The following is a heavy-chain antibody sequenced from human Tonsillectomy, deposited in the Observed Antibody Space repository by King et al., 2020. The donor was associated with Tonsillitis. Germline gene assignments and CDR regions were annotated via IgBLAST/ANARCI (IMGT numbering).Heavy chain of an antibody. D-gene: IGHD1-26*01. CDR1: GFTFRSYA. CDR2: ISSGGDTT. V-gene: IGHV3-23*04. CDR3: AKESEYGRSRKYYFDY. Sequence: VQLVESGGGLVQPGGSLRLSCAASGFTFRSYAMSWVRQTPGKGLEWVSAISSGGDTTYYADSVAGRFSISRDNSQNGLYLHMTSLRDEDTAVYYWAKESEYGRSRKYYFDYWGQGTLVTVSS. J-gene: IGHJ4*02.